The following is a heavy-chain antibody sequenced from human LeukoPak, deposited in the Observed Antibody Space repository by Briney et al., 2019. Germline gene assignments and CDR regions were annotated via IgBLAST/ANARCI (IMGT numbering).Heavy chain of an antibody. D-gene: IGHD5-18*01. CDR3: TGRGDSYGRLFDY. CDR2: INHSGST. J-gene: IGHJ4*02. Sequence: PSETLSLTCAVYRGSFSGYYWSWIRQPPGKGLEWIGEINHSGSTNYNPSLKIRVTISVYTSKNQFSLKLSSVTAADTAVYYCTGRGDSYGRLFDYWGQGTLVTVSS. V-gene: IGHV4-34*01. CDR1: RGSFSGYY.